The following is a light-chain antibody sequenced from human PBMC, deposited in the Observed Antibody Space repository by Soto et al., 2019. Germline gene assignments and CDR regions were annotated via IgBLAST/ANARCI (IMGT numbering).Light chain of an antibody. Sequence: DIPMTQSPSTLSASVGDRVTITCRASQSISRLLAWYQQKPGKAPKLLIYKASSLDSGVPSRFSGSGSGTEFTLTISSLQPDDFATYYCQQYNGYSWTFGQGNKVEIK. CDR3: QQYNGYSWT. CDR2: KAS. V-gene: IGKV1-5*03. J-gene: IGKJ1*01. CDR1: QSISRL.